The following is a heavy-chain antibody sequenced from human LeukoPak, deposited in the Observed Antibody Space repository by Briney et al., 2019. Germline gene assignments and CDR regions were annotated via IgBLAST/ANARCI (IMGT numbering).Heavy chain of an antibody. V-gene: IGHV3-30*04. J-gene: IGHJ4*02. Sequence: GRSLRLSCAASGSTFSSYAMHWVRQAPGKGLEWVAVISYDGSNKYYADSVKGRFTISRDNSKNTLYLQMNSLRAEDTAVYYCARQYSSGWTFDYWGQGTLVTVSS. D-gene: IGHD6-19*01. CDR3: ARQYSSGWTFDY. CDR1: GSTFSSYA. CDR2: ISYDGSNK.